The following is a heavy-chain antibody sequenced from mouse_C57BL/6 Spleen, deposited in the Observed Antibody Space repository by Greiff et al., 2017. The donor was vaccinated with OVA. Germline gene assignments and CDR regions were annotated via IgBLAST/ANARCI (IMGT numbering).Heavy chain of an antibody. CDR1: GFTFSDYG. V-gene: IGHV5-17*01. Sequence: DVKLVESGGGLVKPGGSLKLSCAASGFTFSDYGMHWVRQAPEKGLEWVAYISSGSSTIYYADTVKGRFTISRDNAKNTLFLQMTSLRSEDTAMYYCARHGTGGYFDVWGTGTTVTVSS. D-gene: IGHD4-1*01. J-gene: IGHJ1*03. CDR3: ARHGTGGYFDV. CDR2: ISSGSSTI.